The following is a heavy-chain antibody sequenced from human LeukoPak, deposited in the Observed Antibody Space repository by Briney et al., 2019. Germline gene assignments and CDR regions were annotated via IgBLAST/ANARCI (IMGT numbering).Heavy chain of an antibody. D-gene: IGHD2-15*01. CDR1: GFTFSSYA. V-gene: IGHV3-23*01. Sequence: PGGSLRLSCAVSGFTFSSYAMSWVRQAPGKGLEWVSAISGIGGSTYYADSVKGRFTIPRDNSKNTLYLQMNSLRAEDTAVYYCAKLSGDIVVVVGGFSFDYWGQGTLVSVSS. J-gene: IGHJ4*02. CDR2: ISGIGGST. CDR3: AKLSGDIVVVVGGFSFDY.